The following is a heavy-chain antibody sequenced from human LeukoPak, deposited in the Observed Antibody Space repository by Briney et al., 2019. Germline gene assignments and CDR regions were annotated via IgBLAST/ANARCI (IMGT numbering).Heavy chain of an antibody. CDR3: ARDRYGYCGGDCYVLSP. Sequence: PGRSLRLSCAASGFTFSSYGMHWVRQAPGKGLEWVAVIWYDGSNKYYADSVKGRFTISRDNSKNTLYLQMNSLRAEDTAVYYCARDRYGYCGGDCYVLSPWGQGTLVTVSS. J-gene: IGHJ5*02. V-gene: IGHV3-33*08. CDR1: GFTFSSYG. D-gene: IGHD2-21*02. CDR2: IWYDGSNK.